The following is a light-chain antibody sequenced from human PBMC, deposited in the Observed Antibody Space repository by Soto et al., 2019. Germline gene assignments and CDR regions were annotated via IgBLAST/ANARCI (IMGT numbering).Light chain of an antibody. Sequence: QSALTQPRSVSGSPGQSVTISCTGTSSEVGGYNFVSWYQQHPGKAPKLMIYDVNKRPSGVPGRFSGSKSGNTASLTNSGLQAVDEADYYCCSYAGTYTYYVFGTGTKVSVL. CDR3: CSYAGTYTYYV. J-gene: IGLJ1*01. V-gene: IGLV2-11*01. CDR1: SSEVGGYNF. CDR2: DVN.